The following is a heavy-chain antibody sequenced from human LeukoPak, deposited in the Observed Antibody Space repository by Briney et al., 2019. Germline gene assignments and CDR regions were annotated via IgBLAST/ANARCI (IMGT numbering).Heavy chain of an antibody. CDR2: INQDGSQK. J-gene: IGHJ4*02. CDR1: GFTFNKYW. Sequence: PGESLRLSCVDFGFTFNKYWMSWVRQAPGKGLEWLVNINQDGSQKYYVDSVKGRFTISRDNAKNSVYLQMNRLRGEDTAIYYCARGPPYGSRSDYFDQWGRGTLVTVSS. CDR3: ARGPPYGSRSDYFDQ. D-gene: IGHD3-10*01. V-gene: IGHV3-7*01.